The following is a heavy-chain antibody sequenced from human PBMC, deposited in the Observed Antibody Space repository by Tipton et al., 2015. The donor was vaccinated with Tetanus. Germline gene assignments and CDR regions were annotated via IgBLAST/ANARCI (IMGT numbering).Heavy chain of an antibody. CDR2: ISSSGTTM. J-gene: IGHJ4*02. Sequence: SLRLSCAASGFNFKTLGINWVRQAPGKGLEWISYISSSGTTMYYADSVKGRFTISRDNAKNSLYLQMNSLSADDTAVYYCGKQNGGRWVVDHWGQGTLVTVSS. CDR3: GKQNGGRWVVDH. CDR1: GFNFKTLG. D-gene: IGHD4-23*01. V-gene: IGHV3-48*01.